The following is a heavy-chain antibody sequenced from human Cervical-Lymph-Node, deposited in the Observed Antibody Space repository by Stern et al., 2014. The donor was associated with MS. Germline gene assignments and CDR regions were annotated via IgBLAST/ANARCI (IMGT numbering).Heavy chain of an antibody. CDR1: GFTFTNYY. CDR2: ISPKNGDT. CDR3: AENMDI. V-gene: IGHV1-2*02. Sequence: VQLLQSGAEVKKPGASVQVSCKPSGFTFTNYYIHWLRQAPGQRPEWMERISPKNGDTNYAPKFQGRVTMTRDTSVDLVSLEVTGLRFDDTAVYYCAENMDIWGQGTTVTVSS. J-gene: IGHJ6*02.